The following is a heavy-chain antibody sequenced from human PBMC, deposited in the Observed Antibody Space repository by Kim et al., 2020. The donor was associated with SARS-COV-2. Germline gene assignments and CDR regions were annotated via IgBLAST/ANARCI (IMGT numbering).Heavy chain of an antibody. D-gene: IGHD3-9*01. J-gene: IGHJ4*02. V-gene: IGHV3-33*01. CDR3: ARGGYDILTGYYSVYFDY. Sequence: GGSLRLSCAASGFTFSSYGMHWVRQAPGKGLEWVAVIWYDGSNKYYADSVKGRFTISRDNSKNTLYLQMNSLRAEDTAVYYCARGGYDILTGYYSVYFDYWGQGTLVTVSS. CDR2: IWYDGSNK. CDR1: GFTFSSYG.